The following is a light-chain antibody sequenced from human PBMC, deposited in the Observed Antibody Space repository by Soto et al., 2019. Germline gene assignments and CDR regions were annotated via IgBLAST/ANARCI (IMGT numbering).Light chain of an antibody. J-gene: IGLJ1*01. CDR1: SSNIGSNT. Sequence: QSVLTQPPSASGTPGQRVTISCSGSSSNIGSNTVNWYQQLPGTAPKLMVYDVNRRPPGVPDRFFGSKSGNTASLTVSGLQAEDEADYYCVSFAGGTYVFGTGTKLTVL. CDR3: VSFAGGTYV. V-gene: IGLV1-44*01. CDR2: DVN.